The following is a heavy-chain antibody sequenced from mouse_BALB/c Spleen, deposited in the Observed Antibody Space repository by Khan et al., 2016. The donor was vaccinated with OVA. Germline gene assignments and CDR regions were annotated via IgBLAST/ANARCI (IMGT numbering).Heavy chain of an antibody. CDR2: ISSGGGYM. V-gene: IGHV5-6*01. Sequence: EVELVESGGDLVKPGGSLKLSCSASGFIFSSYAMSWVRQTPEKRLEWVATISSGGGYMYYPDTVKGRFTISRDNTKSTLYLQMSILKSEATALYYCTRHNSGPFASWGHGPLVTVSA. D-gene: IGHD1-3*01. J-gene: IGHJ3*01. CDR3: TRHNSGPFAS. CDR1: GFIFSSYA.